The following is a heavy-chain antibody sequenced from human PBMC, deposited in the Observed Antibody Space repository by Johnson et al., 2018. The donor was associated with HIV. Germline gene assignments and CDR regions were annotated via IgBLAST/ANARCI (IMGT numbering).Heavy chain of an antibody. Sequence: VHLVESGGGLVKPGGSLRLSCAASGFSFSNAWMSWVRQAPGKGLEWVSVIYSGGTTWYADSVKGRFTISRDNSRDTVHLQMNSLRSEYTAVYYCASRGREILAAGMSFDFWGQGTMVTVSS. CDR1: GFSFSNAW. CDR3: ASRGREILAAGMSFDF. D-gene: IGHD6-13*01. V-gene: IGHV3-66*02. CDR2: IYSGGTT. J-gene: IGHJ3*01.